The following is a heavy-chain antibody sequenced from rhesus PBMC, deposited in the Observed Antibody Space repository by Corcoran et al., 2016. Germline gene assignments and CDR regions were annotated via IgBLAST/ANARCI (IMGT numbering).Heavy chain of an antibody. V-gene: IGHV4-169*02. CDR3: ASGAGTVNGVFDY. Sequence: QLQLPASGPGLVKPSETLSVTCAVSGCSISSSSCSWIRQPPGKGLEWIWYIYGSGSSTNDNPSLKSRVTLSVDTSKNQLSLKLISVTAADTAVYYCASGAGTVNGVFDYWGQGVLVTVSS. J-gene: IGHJ4*01. CDR2: IYGSGSST. D-gene: IGHD5-24*01. CDR1: GCSISSSS.